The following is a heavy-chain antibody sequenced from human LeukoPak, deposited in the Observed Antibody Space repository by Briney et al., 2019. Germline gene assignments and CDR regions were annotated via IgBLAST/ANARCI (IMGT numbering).Heavy chain of an antibody. J-gene: IGHJ5*02. Sequence: GGSLRLSCAASGFTFSNYWMSWVRQAPGKGLEWVSAISGSGGSTYYADSVKGRFTISRDNSKNTLYLQMNSLRAEDTAVYYCARDGGDVVVPAATGPWDQGNVVTVSS. D-gene: IGHD2-2*01. CDR3: ARDGGDVVVPAATGP. CDR1: GFTFSNYW. V-gene: IGHV3-23*01. CDR2: ISGSGGST.